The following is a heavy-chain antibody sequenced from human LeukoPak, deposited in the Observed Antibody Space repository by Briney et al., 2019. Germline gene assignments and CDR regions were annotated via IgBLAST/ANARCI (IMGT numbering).Heavy chain of an antibody. CDR2: INHSGST. Sequence: PSETLSLTCAVYGGSFSGYYWSWIRQPPGKGLEWIGEINHSGSTNYNPSLKSRVTISVDTSKNQFSLKLSSVTAADTAVYYCAGEVKATRYCSGGSCYALALGAFDIWGQGTMVTVSS. J-gene: IGHJ3*02. V-gene: IGHV4-34*01. CDR3: AGEVKATRYCSGGSCYALALGAFDI. CDR1: GGSFSGYY. D-gene: IGHD2-15*01.